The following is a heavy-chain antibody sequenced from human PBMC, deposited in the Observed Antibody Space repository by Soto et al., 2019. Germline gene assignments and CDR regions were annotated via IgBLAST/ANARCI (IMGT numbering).Heavy chain of an antibody. D-gene: IGHD3-22*01. CDR2: IYHSGST. V-gene: IGHV4-4*02. CDR1: GGSISSSNW. CDR3: ARQQVYYYDSSGYFDY. J-gene: IGHJ4*02. Sequence: SETLSLTCAVSGGSISSSNWWSWVRQPPGKGLEWIGEIYHSGSTNYNPSLKSRVTISVDKSKNQFSLKLSSVTAADTAVYYCARQQVYYYDSSGYFDYWGQGTLVTVSS.